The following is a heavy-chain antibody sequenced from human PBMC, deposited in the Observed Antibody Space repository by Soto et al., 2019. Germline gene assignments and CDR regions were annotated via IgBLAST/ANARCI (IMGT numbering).Heavy chain of an antibody. D-gene: IGHD3-3*01. J-gene: IGHJ3*02. Sequence: SETLSLTCPVSGGSISSSSYYWGWIRQPPGKGLEWIGSIYYSGSTYYNPSLKSRVTISVDTSKNQFSLKLSSVTAADTAVYYCARGALDFWSGYTQGAFDIWGQGTMVTVSS. V-gene: IGHV4-39*01. CDR1: GGSISSSSYY. CDR3: ARGALDFWSGYTQGAFDI. CDR2: IYYSGST.